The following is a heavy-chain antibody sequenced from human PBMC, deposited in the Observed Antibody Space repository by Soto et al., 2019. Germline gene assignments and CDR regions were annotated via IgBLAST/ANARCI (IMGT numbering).Heavy chain of an antibody. D-gene: IGHD6-13*01. J-gene: IGHJ6*02. V-gene: IGHV4-59*01. CDR2: LYYGRSA. Sequence: SETLSLTCAVSGDSISSYYCMWIRQPPGKGLESIGYLYYGRSANYNPSLKSRVTLSVDTSTNQCSLTLSSMTAADTAVYYCARHGILDSSWYGYYYYYHGMDVWGQGTTVTV. CDR3: ARHGILDSSWYGYYYYYHGMDV. CDR1: GDSISSYY.